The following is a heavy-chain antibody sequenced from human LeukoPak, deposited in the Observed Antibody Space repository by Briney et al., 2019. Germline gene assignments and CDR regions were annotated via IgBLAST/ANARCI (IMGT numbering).Heavy chain of an antibody. CDR2: IKQDGSEK. Sequence: GGSLRLSCAASGFTFSSYWMSWVRQAPGKGLEWVANIKQDGSEKYYVDSVKGRFTISRDNAKNSLYLQMNSLRAEDTAVYYCAREAAYSNYYYYYGMDVWGQGTTVTVSS. D-gene: IGHD4-11*01. J-gene: IGHJ6*02. CDR3: AREAAYSNYYYYYGMDV. CDR1: GFTFSSYW. V-gene: IGHV3-7*01.